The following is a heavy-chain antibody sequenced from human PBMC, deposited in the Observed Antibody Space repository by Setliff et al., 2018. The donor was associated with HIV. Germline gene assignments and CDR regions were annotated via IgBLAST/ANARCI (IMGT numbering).Heavy chain of an antibody. J-gene: IGHJ4*02. CDR3: ARDSDYYDSSGRHIRLFDY. CDR1: GGSISSGTYY. CDR2: VYTSGST. V-gene: IGHV4-61*09. D-gene: IGHD3-22*01. Sequence: SETLSLTCTVSGGSISSGTYYWSWIRQPAGKGLEWIGHVYTSGSTNYNPSLKSRVTISVDTSKNQFSLKLSSVTATDTAVYYCARDSDYYDSSGRHIRLFDYWGQGTLVTVSS.